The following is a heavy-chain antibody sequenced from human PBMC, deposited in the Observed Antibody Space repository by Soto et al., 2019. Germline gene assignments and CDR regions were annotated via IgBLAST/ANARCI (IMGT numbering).Heavy chain of an antibody. Sequence: ASVKVSCKVSGYTFTSYYMHWVRQAPGQGLEWMGIINPSGGSTSYAKKFQGRVTMTRDTSTSTVYMELSSLRSEDTDVYYCARVSAAQRVIDYWGQGTLVTVS. V-gene: IGHV1-46*01. D-gene: IGHD2-15*01. CDR3: ARVSAAQRVIDY. CDR1: GYTFTSYY. J-gene: IGHJ4*02. CDR2: INPSGGST.